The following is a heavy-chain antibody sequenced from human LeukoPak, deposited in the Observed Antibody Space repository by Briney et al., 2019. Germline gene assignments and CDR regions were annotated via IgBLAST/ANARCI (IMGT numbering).Heavy chain of an antibody. D-gene: IGHD3-3*01. CDR2: ISGSGGST. V-gene: IGHV3-23*01. J-gene: IGHJ6*02. Sequence: GGSLRLSCAASGFTFSSYAMSWARQAPGKGLEWVSSISGSGGSTYYAGSVKGRFTISRDNSKNTLYLQMNSLRAEDTAVYYCAKGFLTIFGVVTLDVWGQGTTVTVSS. CDR3: AKGFLTIFGVVTLDV. CDR1: GFTFSSYA.